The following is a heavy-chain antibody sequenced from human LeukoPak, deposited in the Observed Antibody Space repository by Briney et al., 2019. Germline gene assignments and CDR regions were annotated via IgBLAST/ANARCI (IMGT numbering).Heavy chain of an antibody. CDR1: GGTFSSYA. CDR3: ASIFPRVLEWFGELLSPSDAFDI. CDR2: IIPILGIA. Sequence: GASVKVSCKASGGTFSSYAISWVRQAPGQGLEWMGRIIPILGIANYAQKFQGRVTITADKSTSTAYMELSRLRSEDTVVYYCASIFPRVLEWFGELLSPSDAFDIWGQGTMVTVSS. D-gene: IGHD3-10*01. J-gene: IGHJ3*02. V-gene: IGHV1-69*04.